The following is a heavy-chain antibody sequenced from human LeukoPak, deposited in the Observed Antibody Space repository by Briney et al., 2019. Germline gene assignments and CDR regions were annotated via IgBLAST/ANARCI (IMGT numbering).Heavy chain of an antibody. Sequence: ASVKVSCKASGYIFTGYYMHWVRLAPGQGLEWMGWINPNSGGTKYAQQFQGRVTMTRDTSISTTYMELSRLTSDDTAVYYCARGEGDSSSWPLNYWGQGTLVPVST. V-gene: IGHV1-2*02. CDR3: ARGEGDSSSWPLNY. CDR1: GYIFTGYY. D-gene: IGHD6-13*01. J-gene: IGHJ4*02. CDR2: INPNSGGT.